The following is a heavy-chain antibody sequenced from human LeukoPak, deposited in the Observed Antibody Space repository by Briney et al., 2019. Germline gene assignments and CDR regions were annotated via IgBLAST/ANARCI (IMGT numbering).Heavy chain of an antibody. CDR2: ISAYNGNT. D-gene: IGHD3-22*01. V-gene: IGHV1-18*01. J-gene: IGHJ4*02. CDR1: GYTFTSYD. CDR3: ARDADSGDSSGYPY. Sequence: ASVKVSCKASGYTFTSYDINWVRQATGQGLEWMGWISAYNGNTNYAQKLQGRVTMTTDTSTSTAYMELRSLRSDDTAVYYCARDADSGDSSGYPYWGQGTLVTVSS.